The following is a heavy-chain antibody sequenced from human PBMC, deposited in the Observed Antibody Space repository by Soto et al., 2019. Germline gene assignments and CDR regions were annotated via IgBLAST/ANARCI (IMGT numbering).Heavy chain of an antibody. CDR1: GFTFSGHA. V-gene: IGHV3-64*04. CDR2: IGSNGGST. D-gene: IGHD3-16*02. J-gene: IGHJ4*02. Sequence: GGSLRLSCSASGFTFSGHAMHWLRQGPVTGLQYVSGIGSNGGSTYSADSVKVRFTISRDNSKDTLYLHMNSLRAEDTAVYYCAQPGGDNNSYPKLTFDYWGQGTLVTVSS. CDR3: AQPGGDNNSYPKLTFDY.